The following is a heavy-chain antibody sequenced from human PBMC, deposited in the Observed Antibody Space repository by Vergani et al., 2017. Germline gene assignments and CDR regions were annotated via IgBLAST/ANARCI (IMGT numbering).Heavy chain of an antibody. V-gene: IGHV4-59*01. CDR2: IYYSGST. CDR3: ARDFSRVSCYDFWSGYYTTDNWFDP. Sequence: QVQLQESGPGLVKPSETLSLTCTVSGGSISSYYWSWIRQPPGKGLEWIGYIYYSGSTNYNPSLKSRVTISVDTSKNQFSLKLSSVTAADTAVYYCARDFSRVSCYDFWSGYYTTDNWFDPWGQGTLVTVSS. D-gene: IGHD3-3*01. J-gene: IGHJ5*02. CDR1: GGSISSYY.